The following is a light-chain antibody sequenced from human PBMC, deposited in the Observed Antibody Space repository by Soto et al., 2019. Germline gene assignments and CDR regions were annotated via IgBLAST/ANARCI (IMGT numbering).Light chain of an antibody. Sequence: QCVLTQPPSVSGAPGPRVTISCTGSSSNIGAGYDVHWYQQLPGTAPKLLIYGNSNRPSGVPDRFSGSKSGTSASLAITGLQAEDEADYYCQSYDSILSGVVFGGGTKLTVL. V-gene: IGLV1-40*01. CDR1: SSNIGAGYD. CDR3: QSYDSILSGVV. J-gene: IGLJ2*01. CDR2: GNS.